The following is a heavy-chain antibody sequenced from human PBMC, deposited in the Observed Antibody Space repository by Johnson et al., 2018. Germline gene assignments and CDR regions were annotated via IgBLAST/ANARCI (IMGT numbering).Heavy chain of an antibody. J-gene: IGHJ3*02. V-gene: IGHV3-30*18. CDR3: AKGPSSAFDI. D-gene: IGHD2-2*01. CDR2: ISYDGSNK. Sequence: VQLVETGGGVVQXGRSLRLSCAASGFTFSSYGMHWVRQAPGKGLEWVAVISYDGSNKYYADSVKGRFTISRDNSKNTLYLQMNSLRAEDTAVYYCAKGPSSAFDIWGQGTMVTVSS. CDR1: GFTFSSYG.